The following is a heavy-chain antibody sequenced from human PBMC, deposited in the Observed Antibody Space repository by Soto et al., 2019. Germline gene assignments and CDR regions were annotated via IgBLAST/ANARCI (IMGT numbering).Heavy chain of an antibody. D-gene: IGHD3-3*01. J-gene: IGHJ4*02. CDR2: ISGSGGST. Sequence: EVQLLESGGGLVQPGGSLRLSCAASGFTFSSYAMSWVRQAPGKGLEWVSAISGSGGSTYYADSVKGRFTISRDNSKNPLYLQMNSLRAEDTAVYYCAKRTYYDFWSGPNLPYYFDYWGQGTLVTVSS. CDR1: GFTFSSYA. CDR3: AKRTYYDFWSGPNLPYYFDY. V-gene: IGHV3-23*01.